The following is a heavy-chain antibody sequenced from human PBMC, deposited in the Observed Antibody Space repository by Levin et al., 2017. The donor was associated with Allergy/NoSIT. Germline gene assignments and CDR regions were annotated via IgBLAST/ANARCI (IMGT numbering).Heavy chain of an antibody. CDR1: GFTFSSYS. D-gene: IGHD6-19*01. CDR2: ISSSSSYI. Sequence: GESLKISCAASGFTFSSYSMNWVRQAPGKGLEWVSSISSSSSYIYYADSVKGRFTISRDNAKSSLYLQMNSLRAEDTAVYYCARIGQDSSGSGYWGQGTLVTVSS. V-gene: IGHV3-21*01. J-gene: IGHJ4*02. CDR3: ARIGQDSSGSGY.